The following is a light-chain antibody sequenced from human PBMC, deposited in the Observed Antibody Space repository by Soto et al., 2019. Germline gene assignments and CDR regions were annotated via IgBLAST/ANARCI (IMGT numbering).Light chain of an antibody. Sequence: DIQMTQSPSTLSASVGDRVTITCQASQGISDWLAWYQQKPGKAPKLLIYDASTLESGVPSRFSGSGSGTEFTLTISSLQPNDSATYYCQQFRGTFGQGTKVEI. CDR2: DAS. CDR1: QGISDW. CDR3: QQFRGT. V-gene: IGKV1-5*01. J-gene: IGKJ1*01.